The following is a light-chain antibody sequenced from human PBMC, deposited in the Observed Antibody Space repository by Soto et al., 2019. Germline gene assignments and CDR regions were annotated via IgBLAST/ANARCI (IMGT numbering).Light chain of an antibody. CDR3: SSYAVTNIFV. V-gene: IGLV2-8*01. CDR1: SRYVGGFNY. Sequence: QSVLTQPPSASGSPGQSVTISCSGTSRYVGGFNYVSWYQQHPGRAPKVLIYEVNKRPSGVPDRFSGSKSGSTASLTVSGLQAEDEAEYYCSSYAVTNIFVFGTGTKVTV. J-gene: IGLJ1*01. CDR2: EVN.